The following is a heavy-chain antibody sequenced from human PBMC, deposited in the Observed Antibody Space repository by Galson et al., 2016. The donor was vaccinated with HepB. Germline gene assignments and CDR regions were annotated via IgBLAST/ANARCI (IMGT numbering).Heavy chain of an antibody. Sequence: QSGAEVKKPGESLMISCQGPKYDFTDHWIAWVRQMPGKGLEWMGSIYPGDSDTRYSPSLQGQATISADKSISTASLQWSSLKASDTAMYFCARLRGDGCNFIEPYYFDYWGQGTLVTVSS. D-gene: IGHD5-24*01. CDR3: ARLRGDGCNFIEPYYFDY. CDR1: KYDFTDHW. J-gene: IGHJ4*02. CDR2: IYPGDSDT. V-gene: IGHV5-51*01.